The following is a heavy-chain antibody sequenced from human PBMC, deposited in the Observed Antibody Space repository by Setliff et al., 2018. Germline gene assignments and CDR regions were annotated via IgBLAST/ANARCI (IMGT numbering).Heavy chain of an antibody. D-gene: IGHD2-2*01. CDR1: GGSISSISYY. V-gene: IGHV4-39*01. CDR3: ASCRYQVPYDY. Sequence: NPSETLSLTCTVPGGSISSISYYWGWIRQPPGKGLEWIGTVYDSGTTYYNPSLKSRVTIFVDTSKNQFSLNLNSVTAEDTGVYYCASCRYQVPYDYWGQGILVTVS. J-gene: IGHJ4*02. CDR2: VYDSGTT.